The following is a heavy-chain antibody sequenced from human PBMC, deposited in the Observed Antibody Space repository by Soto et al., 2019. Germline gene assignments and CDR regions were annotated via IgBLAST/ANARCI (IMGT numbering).Heavy chain of an antibody. CDR2: IIPVFGTA. CDR3: ARSQSVSGDFDYGRDV. V-gene: IGHV1-69*01. D-gene: IGHD3-10*01. J-gene: IGHJ6*04. Sequence: QVQLVQSGAEVKKPGSSGKVSCTSSGGTFSSYAYSWVRQAPGQGLEWMGGIIPVFGTATYAQNFQGRLTSTADESTRTAYMELSSLRSEDTAVYYCARSQSVSGDFDYGRDVWGKGTTVAVSS. CDR1: GGTFSSYA.